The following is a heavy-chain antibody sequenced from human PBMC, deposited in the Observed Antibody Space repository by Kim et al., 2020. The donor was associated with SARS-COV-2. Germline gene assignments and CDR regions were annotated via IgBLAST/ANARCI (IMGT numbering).Heavy chain of an antibody. J-gene: IGHJ3*02. Sequence: QGRVTMTRDTSTSTVYMELSSLRSEDTAVYYCARVIPKQWLVSGIGAFDIWGQGTMVTVSS. CDR3: ARVIPKQWLVSGIGAFDI. V-gene: IGHV1-46*01. D-gene: IGHD6-19*01.